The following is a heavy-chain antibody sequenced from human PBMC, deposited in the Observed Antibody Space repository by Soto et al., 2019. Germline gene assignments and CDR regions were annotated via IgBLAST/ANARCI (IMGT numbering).Heavy chain of an antibody. J-gene: IGHJ6*03. CDR1: GGSISSYY. CDR3: ARVVRTVTTYYYYYMDV. Sequence: PSETLCLTCTVSGGSISSYYWSWIRQPPGKGLEWIGYIYYSGSTNYNPSLKSRVTISVDTSKNQFSLKLSSVTAADTAVYYCARVVRTVTTYYYYYMDVWGKGTTVTVSS. CDR2: IYYSGST. D-gene: IGHD4-4*01. V-gene: IGHV4-59*01.